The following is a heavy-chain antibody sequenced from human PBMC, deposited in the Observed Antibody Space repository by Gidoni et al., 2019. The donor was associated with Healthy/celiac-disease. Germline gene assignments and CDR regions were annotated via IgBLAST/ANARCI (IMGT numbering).Heavy chain of an antibody. CDR2: ISGSGGST. CDR3: AKVGIAVAARPGYFDY. J-gene: IGHJ4*02. Sequence: EVQLLESGGGLVQPGGSLRLSCAASGFTFSSYAMSWVRQAPGKGLDWVSAISGSGGSTYYADSVKGRFTISRDNSKNTLYLQMNSLRAEDTAVYYCAKVGIAVAARPGYFDYWGQGTLVTVSS. D-gene: IGHD6-19*01. V-gene: IGHV3-23*01. CDR1: GFTFSSYA.